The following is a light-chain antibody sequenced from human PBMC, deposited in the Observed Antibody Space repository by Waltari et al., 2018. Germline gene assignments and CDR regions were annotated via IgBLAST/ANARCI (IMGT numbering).Light chain of an antibody. CDR3: QQLHTYPLT. CDR1: QDIAGY. CDR2: VSS. Sequence: IQLTQSPSSLSASVGARVTITCRARQDIAGYLAWYQQKPGKAPNLLIYVSSTLQSGVPSRFSGSGSGTVFTLTISSLQPEDFATYYCQQLHTYPLTFGGGTTVDI. V-gene: IGKV1-9*01. J-gene: IGKJ4*01.